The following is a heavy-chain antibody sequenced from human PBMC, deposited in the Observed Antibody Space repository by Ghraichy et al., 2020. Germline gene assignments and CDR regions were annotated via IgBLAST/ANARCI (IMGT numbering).Heavy chain of an antibody. CDR3: ARGSTVVRFYYYGGMDV. V-gene: IGHV3-48*02. CDR2: ITSSSSFI. CDR1: GFSFGSYS. J-gene: IGHJ6*02. Sequence: GGSRRLSCVGSGFSFGSYSMNWVRQSPGKGLEWVSYITSSSSFISYADSVKGRFTISRDNAQNSLFLQMNSLRDEDTAVYYCARGSTVVRFYYYGGMDVWGQGTTVTVSS. D-gene: IGHD2-21*01.